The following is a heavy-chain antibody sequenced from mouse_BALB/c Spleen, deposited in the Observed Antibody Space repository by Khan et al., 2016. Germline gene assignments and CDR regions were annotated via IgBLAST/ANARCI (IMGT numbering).Heavy chain of an antibody. CDR1: GYSITSGYY. CDR3: ARHDGYYEGWFTY. D-gene: IGHD2-3*01. V-gene: IGHV3-6*02. J-gene: IGHJ3*01. CDR2: ISYDNIN. Sequence: EVQLQESGPGLVKPSQSLSLTCSVTGYSITSGYYWNWIRQFPGNKLEWMGYISYDNINNYNPSLKNRISITRDTSKNQFFLNLNSVTTEDTATYDCARHDGYYEGWFTYWGQGTLVTVSA.